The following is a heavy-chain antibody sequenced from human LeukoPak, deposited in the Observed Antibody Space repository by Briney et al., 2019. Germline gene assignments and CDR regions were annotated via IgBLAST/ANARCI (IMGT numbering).Heavy chain of an antibody. J-gene: IGHJ4*02. V-gene: IGHV3-48*03. CDR2: ISSSGSTI. Sequence: GGSLRLSCAASGFTFSSYEMNWVRQAPGKGLEWVSYISSSGSTIYYADSVTGRFTISRDNAKNSLYLQMNSLRAEDTAVYYCASDMASGWYYFDYWGQGTLVTVSS. D-gene: IGHD6-19*01. CDR1: GFTFSSYE. CDR3: ASDMASGWYYFDY.